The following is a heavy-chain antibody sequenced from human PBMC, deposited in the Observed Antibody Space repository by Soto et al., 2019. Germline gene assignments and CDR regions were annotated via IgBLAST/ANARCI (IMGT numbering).Heavy chain of an antibody. D-gene: IGHD6-19*01. CDR1: GYSFTNYG. CDR3: ARDRGVAPPVAGNTHYYYYMDV. CDR2: ISAYNGNT. Sequence: QDQLVQSGVEVKKPGASVKVSCKASGYSFTNYGITWVRQAPGQGFEWMGWISAYNGNTNYAQKFQGRVTMTTDASTSTAYLELRSLISYDTAVYYCARDRGVAPPVAGNTHYYYYMDVWGKGTTVTVS. V-gene: IGHV1-18*01. J-gene: IGHJ6*03.